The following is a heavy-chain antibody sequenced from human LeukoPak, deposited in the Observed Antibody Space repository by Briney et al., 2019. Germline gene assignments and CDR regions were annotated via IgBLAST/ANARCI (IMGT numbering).Heavy chain of an antibody. J-gene: IGHJ6*02. CDR1: GFTFSSDA. CDR2: ISYDGSNK. D-gene: IGHD2-15*01. V-gene: IGHV3-30-3*01. Sequence: GRSLRLSCAASGFTFSSDAMHCVRQAPGKGLEWVAVISYDGSNKYYADSVKGRFTISRDNSKNTLYLQMNSLRAEDTAVYYCARKGGSSRQSYYYYYGMDVWGQGTTVTVPS. CDR3: ARKGGSSRQSYYYYYGMDV.